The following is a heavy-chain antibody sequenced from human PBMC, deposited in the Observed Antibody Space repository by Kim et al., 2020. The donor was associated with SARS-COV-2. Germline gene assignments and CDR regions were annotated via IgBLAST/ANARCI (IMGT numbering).Heavy chain of an antibody. Sequence: GGSLRLSCAASGFAFSSYGMHWVRQTPDKGLEWVAVIWYDESKRHYADSVKGRFTISRDNSKNTLYLHMNSLRAEDTAVYYCAREGAYCGGDCYYYFDFWGQGTLVTVSS. D-gene: IGHD2-21*02. J-gene: IGHJ4*02. CDR3: AREGAYCGGDCYYYFDF. V-gene: IGHV3-33*01. CDR1: GFAFSSYG. CDR2: IWYDESKR.